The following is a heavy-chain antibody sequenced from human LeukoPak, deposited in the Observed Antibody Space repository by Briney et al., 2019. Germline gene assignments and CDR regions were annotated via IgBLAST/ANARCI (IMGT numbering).Heavy chain of an antibody. V-gene: IGHV4-59*08. D-gene: IGHD3-9*01. Sequence: SETLSLTCYVSGGSISSYYWSWIRQPPGKGLEWIGYVFHSGSTNYNPSLKSRVTMSVDTTKNQFSLNLSSVTAADTAVYYCARLLLRYFDLNSAGGWFDPWGQGTLVTVSS. CDR1: GGSISSYY. CDR2: VFHSGST. J-gene: IGHJ5*02. CDR3: ARLLLRYFDLNSAGGWFDP.